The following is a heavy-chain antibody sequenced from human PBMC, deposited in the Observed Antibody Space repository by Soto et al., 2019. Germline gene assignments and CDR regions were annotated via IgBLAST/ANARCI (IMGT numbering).Heavy chain of an antibody. CDR3: AKTGPYCGGDCSRYFYGMDV. CDR1: GFAFRTYA. J-gene: IGHJ6*02. CDR2: IWGSGDRT. D-gene: IGHD2-21*02. Sequence: VGSVRLSCAASGFAFRTYAIACVRQAPGKGLEWVSGIWGSGDRTFYADSVKGRFTISRDNSRNTLYLQMYSLTAEDTALYYCAKTGPYCGGDCSRYFYGMDVWGQGTTVTVSS. V-gene: IGHV3-23*01.